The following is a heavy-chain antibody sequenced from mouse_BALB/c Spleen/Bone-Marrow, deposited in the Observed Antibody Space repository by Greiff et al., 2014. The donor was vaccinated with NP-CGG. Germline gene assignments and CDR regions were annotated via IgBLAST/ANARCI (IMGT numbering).Heavy chain of an antibody. CDR2: IYPYSGGT. D-gene: IGHD4-1*01. V-gene: IGHV1S29*02. CDR3: ARGNWDFAY. J-gene: IGHJ3*01. CDR1: GYTFTDYN. Sequence: VQLQQSGPELVRPGASVKISCKASGYTFTDYNIYWVKQSHGKSLEWIGYIYPYSGGTGYNQKFKSKATLTVDNSSTTAYMELRSLTSEDSAVYYRARGNWDFAYWGQGTLVTVST.